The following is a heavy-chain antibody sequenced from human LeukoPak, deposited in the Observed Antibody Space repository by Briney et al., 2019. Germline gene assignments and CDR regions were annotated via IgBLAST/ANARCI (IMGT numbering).Heavy chain of an antibody. J-gene: IGHJ3*02. CDR1: GFTVSSNY. D-gene: IGHD6-19*01. Sequence: GGSLRLSCAASGFTVSSNYMSWVRQAPGKGLEWVSVIYSGGSTYYADSVKGRFTISRDNSKNTADLQMNSLRAEDTAVYYCATQGTKRLAGAFDIWGQGTMVTVSS. CDR3: ATQGTKRLAGAFDI. CDR2: IYSGGST. V-gene: IGHV3-53*01.